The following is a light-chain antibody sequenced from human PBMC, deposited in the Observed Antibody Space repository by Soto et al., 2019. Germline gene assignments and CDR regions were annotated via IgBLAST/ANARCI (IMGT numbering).Light chain of an antibody. V-gene: IGKV3-20*01. J-gene: IGKJ1*01. CDR2: GAS. Sequence: EIVLTQSPGTLSLSPGERATLSCRASQSVSSSYLAWYQQKPGQAPRLLIYGASSRATGIPDRFSGSGSGTDFTLTISGLEPEDFAVYYCQKYGSSPWTFGQGSKVDIK. CDR3: QKYGSSPWT. CDR1: QSVSSSY.